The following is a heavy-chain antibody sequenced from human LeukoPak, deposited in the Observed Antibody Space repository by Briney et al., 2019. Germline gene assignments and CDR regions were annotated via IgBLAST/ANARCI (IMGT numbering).Heavy chain of an antibody. CDR2: INHSGST. V-gene: IGHV4-34*01. D-gene: IGHD2-2*01. CDR3: ARGASPIDY. Sequence: KPSETLSLTCAVYGGSFSGYYWSWIRQPPGKGLEWIGEINHSGSTNYNPSLKSRVTMSVDTSKNQFSLKLNSLTVADTAVYYCARGASPIDYWGQGTLVTVSS. J-gene: IGHJ4*02. CDR1: GGSFSGYY.